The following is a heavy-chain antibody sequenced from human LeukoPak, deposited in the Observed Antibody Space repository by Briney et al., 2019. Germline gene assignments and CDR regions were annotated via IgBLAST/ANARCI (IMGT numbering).Heavy chain of an antibody. CDR1: GYTLTELS. CDR2: FDPEDGET. Sequence: ASVKVSCKVSGYTLTELSMHWVRQAPGKGLEWMGGFDPEDGETTYAQKFQGRVTMTEDTSTNTAYMELSSLRSEDTAVYYCASLLRFLEWIQSYDYWGQGTLVTVSS. J-gene: IGHJ4*02. V-gene: IGHV1-24*01. CDR3: ASLLRFLEWIQSYDY. D-gene: IGHD3-3*01.